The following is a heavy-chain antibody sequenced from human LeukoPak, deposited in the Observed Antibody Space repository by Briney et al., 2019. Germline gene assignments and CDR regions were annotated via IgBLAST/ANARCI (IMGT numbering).Heavy chain of an antibody. CDR3: ARGARRGPFDY. CDR1: GGSFSGYY. J-gene: IGHJ4*02. V-gene: IGHV4-34*01. CDR2: TNHSGST. D-gene: IGHD3-10*01. Sequence: SETLSLTCAVYGGSFSGYYWSWIRQPPGKGLEWIGETNHSGSTNYNPSLKSRVTISADTSKNQFSLKLSSVTAADTAVYYCARGARRGPFDYWGQGTLVTVSS.